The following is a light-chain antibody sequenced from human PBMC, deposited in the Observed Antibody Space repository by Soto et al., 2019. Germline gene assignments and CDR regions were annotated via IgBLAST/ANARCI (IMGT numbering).Light chain of an antibody. CDR2: DAS. CDR3: QQYSGAVT. J-gene: IGKJ4*01. Sequence: DIQMTQSPSTLSASVGDIVTITCRASQSISSWLAWYQQKPGKAPKLLIYDASSLESGVPSRFSGSGSGTEFTLTISSLQPHDFATYYCQQYSGAVTFGGGTKVDI. V-gene: IGKV1-5*01. CDR1: QSISSW.